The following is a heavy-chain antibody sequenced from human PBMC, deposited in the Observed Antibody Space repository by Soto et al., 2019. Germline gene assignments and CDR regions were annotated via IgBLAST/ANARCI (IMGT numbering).Heavy chain of an antibody. CDR2: IYYSGTT. Sequence: SETLSLTCTVSGGSISSYYWNWIRQPPGKGLEWIGYIYYSGTTNYNPSLKSRVTISVDTSKNQFSLNLSSVTAADTAVYYCARGYCSSTSCYYFDYWGQGTLVTVSS. J-gene: IGHJ4*02. CDR3: ARGYCSSTSCYYFDY. D-gene: IGHD2-2*01. V-gene: IGHV4-59*01. CDR1: GGSISSYY.